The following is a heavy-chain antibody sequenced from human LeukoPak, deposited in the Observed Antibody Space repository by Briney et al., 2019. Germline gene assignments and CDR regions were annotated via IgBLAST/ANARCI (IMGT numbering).Heavy chain of an antibody. J-gene: IGHJ4*02. Sequence: GGSLRLSCAASGFTFSSYGMHWVRQAPGKGLEWVAFIRYDGSNKYYADSVKGRFTISRDNSKNTLYLQMNSLRAEDTAVYYCAKDGGGAYSSGWYGNYWGQGTLVTVS. V-gene: IGHV3-30*02. CDR2: IRYDGSNK. D-gene: IGHD6-19*01. CDR1: GFTFSSYG. CDR3: AKDGGGAYSSGWYGNY.